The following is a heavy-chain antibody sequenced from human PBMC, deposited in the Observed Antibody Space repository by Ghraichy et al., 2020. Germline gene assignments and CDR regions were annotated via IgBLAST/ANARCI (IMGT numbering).Heavy chain of an antibody. CDR2: IYTGGST. J-gene: IGHJ4*02. V-gene: IGHV3-66*01. Sequence: GGSLRLSCAASGFTVSSNYMTWVRQAPGKGLEWVSVIYTGGSTYYADSVRGRFTISRDNSKNTLYLQMNSLRVGDTAVYYCATSGTSWYTGLGYWGQGTLVTVSS. CDR1: GFTVSSNY. CDR3: ATSGTSWYTGLGY. D-gene: IGHD6-13*01.